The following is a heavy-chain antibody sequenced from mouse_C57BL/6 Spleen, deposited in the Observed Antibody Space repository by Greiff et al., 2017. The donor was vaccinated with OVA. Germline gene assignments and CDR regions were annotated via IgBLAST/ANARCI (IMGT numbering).Heavy chain of an antibody. CDR3: AKGRKDLAWFAY. V-gene: IGHV5-17*01. CDR1: GFTFSDYG. CDR2: ISSGSSTI. Sequence: EVKLQESGGGLVKPGGSLKLSCAASGFTFSDYGMHWVRQAPEKGLEWVAYISSGSSTIYYADTVKGRFTISRDNAKNTLFLQMTSLRSEDTAMYYCAKGRKDLAWFAYWGQGTLVTVSA. J-gene: IGHJ3*01.